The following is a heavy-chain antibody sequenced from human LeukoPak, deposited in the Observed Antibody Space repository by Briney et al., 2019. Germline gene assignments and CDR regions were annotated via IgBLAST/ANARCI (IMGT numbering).Heavy chain of an antibody. J-gene: IGHJ6*03. CDR1: GYTLTELS. CDR3: ARGWAGAYYYYYMDV. Sequence: ASVKVSCKVSGYTLTELSMHWVRQAPGKGLEWMGGFDPEDGETIYAQKFQGRVTITADESMSTAYMELNSLRSEDTAVYYCARGWAGAYYYYYMDVWGKGTTVTVSS. D-gene: IGHD6-19*01. CDR2: FDPEDGET. V-gene: IGHV1-24*01.